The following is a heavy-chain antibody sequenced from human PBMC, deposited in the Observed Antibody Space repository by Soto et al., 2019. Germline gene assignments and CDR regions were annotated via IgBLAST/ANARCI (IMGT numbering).Heavy chain of an antibody. CDR3: ARETSRGAFDI. V-gene: IGHV4-4*02. Sequence: QVQLQESGPGLVKPSGTLSLTCTVSGGSTSSSNWWSWVRQPPGKGLEWIGEIYHSGSTNYNTSLKSRGTISIDKSKNQFSLNLNSVTAADTAVYYCARETSRGAFDIWGQGTTVIVSS. CDR2: IYHSGST. D-gene: IGHD2-2*01. CDR1: GGSTSSSNW. J-gene: IGHJ3*02.